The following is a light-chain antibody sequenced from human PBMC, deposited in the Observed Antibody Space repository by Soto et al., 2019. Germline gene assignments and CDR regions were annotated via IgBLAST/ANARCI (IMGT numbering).Light chain of an antibody. CDR2: AAS. V-gene: IGKV1-39*01. J-gene: IGKJ4*01. CDR3: QQSYSIPRT. CDR1: QSISSY. Sequence: DIQMTQSPSSLSASVGDRINITCRASQSISSYLNWYQQKPGKAPKLLIFAASSLQSGVPSTFSGSGSGTDFTLTISSLHPEDFATYYCQQSYSIPRTFGGGTKVEIK.